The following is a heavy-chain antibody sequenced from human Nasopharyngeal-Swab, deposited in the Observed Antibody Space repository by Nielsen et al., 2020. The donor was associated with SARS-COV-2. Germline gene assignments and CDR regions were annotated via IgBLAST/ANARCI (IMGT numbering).Heavy chain of an antibody. CDR3: AKQNSGYDYEDRYYYYYMDV. J-gene: IGHJ6*03. CDR2: IYYSGGT. D-gene: IGHD5-12*01. V-gene: IGHV4-59*01. Sequence: AETLSLTCTVSGGSITTYYWSWIRKPQGKGLEGIGYIYYSGGTKYNPSLKSRVTISVDTSKNQFSLKLNSVTAADTAVYYCAKQNSGYDYEDRYYYYYMDVWGKGTTVTVSS. CDR1: GGSITTYY.